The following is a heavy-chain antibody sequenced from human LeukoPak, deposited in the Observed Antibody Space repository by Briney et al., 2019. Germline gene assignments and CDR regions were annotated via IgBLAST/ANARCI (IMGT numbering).Heavy chain of an antibody. V-gene: IGHV3-30*02. Sequence: GGSLRLSCAASGFTFSSYAMHWVRQAPGKGLEWVAFIRYDESDKYYADSVKGRFTISRDNSKNTVYLQMNSLRAEDTAVYYCAKVFNYYYMNVWGKGTTVTVSS. CDR3: AKVFNYYYMNV. J-gene: IGHJ6*03. CDR2: IRYDESDK. CDR1: GFTFSSYA.